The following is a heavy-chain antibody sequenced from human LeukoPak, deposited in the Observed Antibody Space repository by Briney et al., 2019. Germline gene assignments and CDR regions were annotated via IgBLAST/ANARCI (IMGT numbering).Heavy chain of an antibody. V-gene: IGHV3-23*01. D-gene: IGHD3-10*01. CDR1: GFTFSSYG. J-gene: IGHJ4*02. Sequence: PGGSLRLSCAASGFTFSSYGMSWVRQAPGKGLGWVSAISGSGGSTYYADSVKGRFTISRDNSKNTLYLQMNSLRAEDTAVYYCAKDLGYYGSGSSSDYWGQGTLVTVSS. CDR3: AKDLGYYGSGSSSDY. CDR2: ISGSGGST.